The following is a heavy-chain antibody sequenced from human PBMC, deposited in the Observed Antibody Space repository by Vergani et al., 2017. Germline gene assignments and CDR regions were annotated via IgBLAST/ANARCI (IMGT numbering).Heavy chain of an antibody. CDR3: ARVFYSSGSYVFFF. J-gene: IGHJ4*02. D-gene: IGHD6-19*01. CDR2: INGSDDKT. V-gene: IGHV3-23*04. Sequence: VQLVESGGGVVQPGGSLRLSCAASGFTFNIYAMSWVRQAPGEGLEWVSSINGSDDKTYYTDSVRGRFSISRDTSKNTLYLQMNSLRAEDTGVYFCARVFYSSGSYVFFFWGQGTLVTVSS. CDR1: GFTFNIYA.